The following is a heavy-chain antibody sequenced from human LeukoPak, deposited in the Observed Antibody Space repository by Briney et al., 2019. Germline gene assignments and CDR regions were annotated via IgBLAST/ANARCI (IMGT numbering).Heavy chain of an antibody. J-gene: IGHJ6*02. D-gene: IGHD5-18*01. Sequence: GGSLRLSCAASGFPFSSYAMSWVRQAPGKGAEWVSAISGSGGSTYYTDSVKGRFTISRDNSKNTLYLQMNSLRAEDTAVYYCAKWGTAMVSYYYYGMDVWGQGTTVTVSS. CDR1: GFPFSSYA. CDR3: AKWGTAMVSYYYYGMDV. V-gene: IGHV3-23*01. CDR2: ISGSGGST.